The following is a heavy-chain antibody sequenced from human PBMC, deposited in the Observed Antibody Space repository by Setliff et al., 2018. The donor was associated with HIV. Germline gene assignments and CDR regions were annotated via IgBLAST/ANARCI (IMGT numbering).Heavy chain of an antibody. Sequence: PGGSLRLSCVGSRFTFGQAWMSWVRQAPGKGLEWVANINQDGREKYYVDSVKGRFIASTDNAKNSLFLQMNSLKAEDPAVYYCARAYNVYDYRSDSSGYDYWGQGTLVTVSS. V-gene: IGHV3-7*03. J-gene: IGHJ4*02. CDR1: RFTFGQAW. CDR2: INQDGREK. D-gene: IGHD3-22*01. CDR3: ARAYNVYDYRSDSSGYDY.